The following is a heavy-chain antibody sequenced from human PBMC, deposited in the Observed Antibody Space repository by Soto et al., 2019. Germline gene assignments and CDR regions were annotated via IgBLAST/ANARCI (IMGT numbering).Heavy chain of an antibody. CDR3: ERAPYRGRWNFDY. V-gene: IGHV4-59*01. D-gene: IGHD6-13*01. CDR1: GGSISNYY. CDR2: IYYSGST. Sequence: QVQLQESGPGLVKPSETLSLTCTVSGGSISNYYWSWIRQPPGKGLEWIGHIYYSGSTNYNPSLRSRVPLSVDTAKNQDTMKMSSVTAADNAVDYCERAPYRGRWNFDYWGQGTLVTVSS. J-gene: IGHJ4*02.